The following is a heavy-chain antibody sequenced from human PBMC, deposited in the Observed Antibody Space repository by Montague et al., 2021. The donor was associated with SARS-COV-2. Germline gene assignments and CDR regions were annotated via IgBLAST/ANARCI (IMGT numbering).Heavy chain of an antibody. D-gene: IGHD6-6*01. J-gene: IGHJ4*02. CDR2: SGST. Sequence: SGSTNYNPSLKSLVTISVETSKNQCSLTLSSVTAADTAVYYCARGREYGSSAGFDYWGQGTLVTVSS. V-gene: IGHV4-59*09. CDR3: ARGREYGSSAGFDY.